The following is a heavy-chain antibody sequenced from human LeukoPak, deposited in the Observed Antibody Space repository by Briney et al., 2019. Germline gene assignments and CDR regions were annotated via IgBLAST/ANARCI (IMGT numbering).Heavy chain of an antibody. CDR3: AKARGVMRCIMITFGGVIPDY. Sequence: PGGSLRLSCAASGFTFSSYAMSWVRQAPGKGLEWVSAISGSGGSTYYADSVKGRFTISRDNSKNTLYLQMNSLRAEDTAVYYCAKARGVMRCIMITFGGVIPDYWGQGTLVTVSS. J-gene: IGHJ4*02. D-gene: IGHD3-16*02. CDR2: ISGSGGST. V-gene: IGHV3-23*01. CDR1: GFTFSSYA.